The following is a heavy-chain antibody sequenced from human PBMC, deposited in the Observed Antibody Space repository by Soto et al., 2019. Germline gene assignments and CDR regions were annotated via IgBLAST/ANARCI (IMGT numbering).Heavy chain of an antibody. CDR3: ARTLYSYGTDY. Sequence: EVQLLESGGGLVQPGGSLRLSCAASGFTFSSYAMSWVRQAPGKGLEWVSAISGSGGSTYSADSVKGRFTISRDNSKKPLYLQMNSLRAEDTAVYYCARTLYSYGTDYWGQGTLFTVSS. CDR1: GFTFSSYA. CDR2: ISGSGGST. V-gene: IGHV3-23*01. J-gene: IGHJ4*02. D-gene: IGHD5-18*01.